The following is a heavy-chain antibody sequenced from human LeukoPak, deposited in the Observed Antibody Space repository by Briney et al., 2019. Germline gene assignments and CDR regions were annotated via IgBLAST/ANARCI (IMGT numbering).Heavy chain of an antibody. Sequence: SQTLPLTCAISGDSVSSNSAAWNWIRQSPSRGLEWLGRTYYRSKWYDDYAVSVKSRITINPDTSKNQFSLQLNSVTPDDTAVYYCAKDSGFGLNGFDPWGQGTLVTVSS. CDR1: GDSVSSNSAA. V-gene: IGHV6-1*01. D-gene: IGHD3-16*01. J-gene: IGHJ5*02. CDR3: AKDSGFGLNGFDP. CDR2: TYYRSKWYD.